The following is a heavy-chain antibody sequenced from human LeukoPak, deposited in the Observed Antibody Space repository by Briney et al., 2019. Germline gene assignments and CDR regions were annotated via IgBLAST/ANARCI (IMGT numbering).Heavy chain of an antibody. J-gene: IGHJ4*02. CDR1: GGSISSSNW. D-gene: IGHD3-10*01. Sequence: SETLSLTCTVSGGSISSSNWWCWVRQPPGKGLEWIGEIYHSGSTNYNPSLKSRVTISVDTSKNQFSLKLSSVTAADTAVYYCARRSPYGSGSYYPDYWGQGTLVTVSS. V-gene: IGHV4-4*02. CDR2: IYHSGST. CDR3: ARRSPYGSGSYYPDY.